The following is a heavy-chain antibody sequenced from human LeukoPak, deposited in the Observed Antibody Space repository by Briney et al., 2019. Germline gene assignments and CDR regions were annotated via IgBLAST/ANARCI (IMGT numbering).Heavy chain of an antibody. J-gene: IGHJ4*02. D-gene: IGHD3-22*01. Sequence: SETLSLTCAVYGGSFSGYYWSWIRQPPGKGLEWIGEINHSGSTNYNPSLKSRVTISVDTSKNQFSLKLSSVTAADTAVYYCARGYSSGPFDYWGQGTLVTVS. CDR3: ARGYSSGPFDY. CDR2: INHSGST. CDR1: GGSFSGYY. V-gene: IGHV4-34*01.